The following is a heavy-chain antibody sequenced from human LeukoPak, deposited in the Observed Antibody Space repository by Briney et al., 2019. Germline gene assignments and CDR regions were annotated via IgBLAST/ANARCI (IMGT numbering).Heavy chain of an antibody. CDR2: ISAYSGNS. J-gene: IGHJ5*02. V-gene: IGHV1-18*04. Sequence: ASVKVSCKASGYTFSTHAISWVRQAPGQGLEWMGWISAYSGNSKYSQKFQGRVTMTTDTSTSTAYMELRSLRSDDTAVYYCARGLLRVVTAPVDPWGQGTLVTVSS. CDR3: ARGLLRVVTAPVDP. CDR1: GYTFSTHA. D-gene: IGHD2-21*02.